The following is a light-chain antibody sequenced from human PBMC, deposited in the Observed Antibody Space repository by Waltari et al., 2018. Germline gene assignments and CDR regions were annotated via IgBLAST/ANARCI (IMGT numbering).Light chain of an antibody. CDR2: WAS. J-gene: IGKJ2*01. Sequence: DIVLTQSPDSLAVSLGERATINCKSRQSVVFSSNNKKYLAWYHTKPGQPPKLFITWASTRESGVPDRFSGRGSETDFTLTISSLQAEDVAVYYCQQCYTFPYTFGQGTKLEIK. V-gene: IGKV4-1*01. CDR3: QQCYTFPYT. CDR1: QSVVFSSNNKKY.